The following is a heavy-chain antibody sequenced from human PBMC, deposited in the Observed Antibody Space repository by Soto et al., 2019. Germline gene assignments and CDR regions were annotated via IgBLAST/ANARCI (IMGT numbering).Heavy chain of an antibody. CDR3: ARGALGTRLEN. D-gene: IGHD5-12*01. CDR1: GFTFSSYW. CDR2: INNDGSST. Sequence: GGSLRLSCAASGFTFSSYWMHWVRQAPGKGLVWVSYINNDGSSTTYVDSVKGRFTISRDNAKNTLYLQMNSLRAEDTAVYYCARGALGTRLENCGQGTRVSVSS. V-gene: IGHV3-74*01. J-gene: IGHJ4*02.